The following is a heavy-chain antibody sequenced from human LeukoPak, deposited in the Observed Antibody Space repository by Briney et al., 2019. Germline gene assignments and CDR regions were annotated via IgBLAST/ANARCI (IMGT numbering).Heavy chain of an antibody. J-gene: IGHJ5*02. CDR3: ARPGYSSSWYRGTWFDP. CDR1: GGSFSGYY. Sequence: SETLSLTCAVYGGSFSGYYWSWIRQPPGKGLEWIGEINHSGSPNYNPSLKSRVTISVDTSKNQISLKLSSVTAADTAVYYCARPGYSSSWYRGTWFDPWGQGTLVTVSS. D-gene: IGHD6-13*01. V-gene: IGHV4-34*01. CDR2: INHSGSP.